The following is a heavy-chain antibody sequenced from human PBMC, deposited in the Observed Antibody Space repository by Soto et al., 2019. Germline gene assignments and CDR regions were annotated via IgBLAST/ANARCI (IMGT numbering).Heavy chain of an antibody. CDR1: GYIFTGYY. Sequence: GASVKVSCKASGYIFTGYYLHWVRQAPGQGLEWMGWIDPNSGGTNYAQKFRDWVTMTRDTSITTAFMELSRLTSDDTAVYYCARANPPYCSSTSCYAPSDYWGQGTLVTVSS. V-gene: IGHV1-2*04. CDR2: IDPNSGGT. CDR3: ARANPPYCSSTSCYAPSDY. J-gene: IGHJ4*02. D-gene: IGHD2-2*01.